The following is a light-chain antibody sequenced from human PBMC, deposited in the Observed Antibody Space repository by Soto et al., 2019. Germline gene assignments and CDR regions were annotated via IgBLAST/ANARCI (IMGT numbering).Light chain of an antibody. Sequence: QSALTQPASVSGSPGQSITISCTGTSSDIGGYNYVSWYQHHPGKAPKVMIYDVSDRPSGVSNRFSGSKSDNTASLTISGLQAEDDAHYYCSSYTTSSTVVFGGGTKLTVL. CDR1: SSDIGGYNY. CDR2: DVS. CDR3: SSYTTSSTVV. J-gene: IGLJ2*01. V-gene: IGLV2-14*03.